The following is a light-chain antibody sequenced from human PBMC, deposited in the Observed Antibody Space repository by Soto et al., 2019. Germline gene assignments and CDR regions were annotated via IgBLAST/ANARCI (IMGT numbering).Light chain of an antibody. CDR3: MQTVQFPWT. V-gene: IGKV2D-29*01. CDR2: DVS. J-gene: IGKJ1*01. Sequence: DIVMTQTPLSLSVTPGQPASISCKSSQSLLFSDGKTYFYWYLQKPGQPPQLLIYDVSNRFSGVPDRFSGSASGTDFTLKISRVEAEDIGIYYCMQTVQFPWTFSQGTKVEIK. CDR1: QSLLFSDGKTY.